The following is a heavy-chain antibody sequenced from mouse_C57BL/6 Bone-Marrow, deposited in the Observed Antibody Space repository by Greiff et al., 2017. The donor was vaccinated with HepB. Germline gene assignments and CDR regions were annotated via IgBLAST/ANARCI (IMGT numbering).Heavy chain of an antibody. CDR1: GYTFTDYD. CDR3: TSAREFAC. V-gene: IGHV1-15*01. J-gene: IGHJ3*01. D-gene: IGHD3-1*01. Sequence: VQLQQSGAELVRPGASVTLSCKASGYTFTDYDMPWVNQTPVHGLEWIGAIDPDTGGTAYTQTFKGKAILTADKSSSTAYMELRSLTSEDSAVYYCTSAREFACWGKGTLVTVAA. CDR2: IDPDTGGT.